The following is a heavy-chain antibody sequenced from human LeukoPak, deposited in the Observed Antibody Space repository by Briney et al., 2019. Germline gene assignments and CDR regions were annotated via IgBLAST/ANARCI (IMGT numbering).Heavy chain of an antibody. Sequence: PGGSLRLSCAASGFTFSSYAMHWVRQAPGKGLEWVAVISYDGSNKYYADSVKGRFTISRDNSKNTLYLQMNSLRAEDTAVYYCARDTWLRPFDYWGQGTLVTVSS. V-gene: IGHV3-30*01. CDR2: ISYDGSNK. J-gene: IGHJ4*02. CDR3: ARDTWLRPFDY. D-gene: IGHD5-12*01. CDR1: GFTFSSYA.